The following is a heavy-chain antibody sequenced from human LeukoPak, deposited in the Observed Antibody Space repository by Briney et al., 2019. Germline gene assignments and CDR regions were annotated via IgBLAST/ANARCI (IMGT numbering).Heavy chain of an antibody. CDR3: ARDAHYYDSSGYSDWYFDL. CDR1: GGSISSGDYY. Sequence: SETLSLTCTVSGGSISSGDYYWSWIRQPPGKGLEWIGYTYYSGSTYYNPSLKSRVTISVDTSKNQFSLKLSSVTAADTAVYYCARDAHYYDSSGYSDWYFDLWGRGTLVTVSS. J-gene: IGHJ2*01. CDR2: TYYSGST. V-gene: IGHV4-30-4*01. D-gene: IGHD3-22*01.